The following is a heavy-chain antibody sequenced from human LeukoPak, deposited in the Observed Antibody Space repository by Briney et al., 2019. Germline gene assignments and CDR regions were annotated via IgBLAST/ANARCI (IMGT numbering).Heavy chain of an antibody. D-gene: IGHD3-9*01. CDR2: ISAYNGNT. CDR1: GYTFTSYG. V-gene: IGHV1-18*01. J-gene: IGHJ5*02. Sequence: ASVKVSCKASGYTFTSYGISWVRQAPGQGLEWMGWISAYNGNTNYAQKLQGRVTMTTDTSTGTAYMELRSLRSDDTAVYYCARGGDILTGLNWFDPWGQGTLVTVSS. CDR3: ARGGDILTGLNWFDP.